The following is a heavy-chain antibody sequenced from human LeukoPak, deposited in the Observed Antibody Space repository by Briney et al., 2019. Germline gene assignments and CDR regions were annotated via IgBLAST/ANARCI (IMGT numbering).Heavy chain of an antibody. Sequence: SETLSLTCTVSGGSISSYYWSWIRQPPGKGLEWIGYIYYSGTTNYNPSLESRVTISVDTSKNQFSLKLTSVTAADTAVYYCARSSYDYASDYWGQGTLVTVSS. V-gene: IGHV4-59*01. D-gene: IGHD3-16*01. J-gene: IGHJ4*02. CDR1: GGSISSYY. CDR3: ARSSYDYASDY. CDR2: IYYSGTT.